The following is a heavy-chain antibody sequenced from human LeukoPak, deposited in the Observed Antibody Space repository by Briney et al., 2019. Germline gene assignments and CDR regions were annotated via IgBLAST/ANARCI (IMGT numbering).Heavy chain of an antibody. CDR1: GFTVSSNY. D-gene: IGHD3-9*01. J-gene: IGHJ5*02. Sequence: GGSLRLSCAASGFTVSSNYMSWIRQAPGKGLEWVSYISSSSYTNYADSVKGRFTISRDNAKNSLYLQMNSLRAEDTAVYYCARDSDILTGSKNWFDPWGQGTLVTVSS. CDR3: ARDSDILTGSKNWFDP. CDR2: ISSSSYT. V-gene: IGHV3-11*05.